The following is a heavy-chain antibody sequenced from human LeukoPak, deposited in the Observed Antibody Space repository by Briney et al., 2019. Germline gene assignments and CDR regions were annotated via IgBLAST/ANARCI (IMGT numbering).Heavy chain of an antibody. CDR2: IRYDGSSK. J-gene: IGHJ3*02. D-gene: IGHD1-26*01. CDR3: ARDWTYSGSDDAFDI. CDR1: GFTFSSYS. Sequence: GGSLRLSCAASGFTFSSYSMYWVRQVPGKGLEWVAFIRYDGSSKYYADSVKGRFTISRDNAKNSLSLQMNSLRPEDTAVYYCARDWTYSGSDDAFDIWGQGTMVTVSS. V-gene: IGHV3-30*02.